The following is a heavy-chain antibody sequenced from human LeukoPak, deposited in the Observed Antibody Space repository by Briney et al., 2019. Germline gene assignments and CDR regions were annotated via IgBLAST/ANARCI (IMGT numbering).Heavy chain of an antibody. D-gene: IGHD4-23*01. CDR2: IYYTGST. V-gene: IGHV4-39*01. CDR1: GGSISSSDYY. Sequence: PSETLSLTCTVSGGSISSSDYYWAWIRQPPGKGLEWIGSIYYTGSTYFNPSLKSRVTISADTSKNQFSLTLRSVTAADTAIYYCARRSDGGEFSDWFDPWGQGTLVTVSS. J-gene: IGHJ5*02. CDR3: ARRSDGGEFSDWFDP.